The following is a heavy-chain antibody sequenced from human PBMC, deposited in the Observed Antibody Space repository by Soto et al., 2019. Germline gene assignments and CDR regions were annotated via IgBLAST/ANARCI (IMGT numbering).Heavy chain of an antibody. CDR2: ISVSGGST. Sequence: LRLSCAASGFTFRNYAMNWVRQAPGKGLEWVSGISVSGGSTYYADSVKGRFTVFRDDSKNTVYLQMNSLRAEDTAVYFCAKGMYYYDSSGYRLFDYWGQGTRVTVSS. V-gene: IGHV3-23*01. J-gene: IGHJ4*02. CDR1: GFTFRNYA. CDR3: AKGMYYYDSSGYRLFDY. D-gene: IGHD3-22*01.